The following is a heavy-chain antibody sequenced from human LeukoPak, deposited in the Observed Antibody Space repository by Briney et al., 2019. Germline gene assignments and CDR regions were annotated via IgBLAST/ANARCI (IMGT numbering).Heavy chain of an antibody. J-gene: IGHJ4*02. CDR2: IYHSGST. CDR1: GYSISSGYY. Sequence: SETLSLTCTVSGYSISSGYYWGWIRQPPGKGLEWIGSIYHSGSTYYNPSLKSRVTISVDTSKNPFSLTLSSVTAADTAVYYCARVTRWGQGTLVTVSS. CDR3: ARVTR. D-gene: IGHD1-14*01. V-gene: IGHV4-38-2*02.